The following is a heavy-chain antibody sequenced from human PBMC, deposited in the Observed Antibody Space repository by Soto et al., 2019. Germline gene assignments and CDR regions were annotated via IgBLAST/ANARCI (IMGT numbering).Heavy chain of an antibody. CDR2: IIPIFGTA. V-gene: IGHV1-69*13. CDR1: GGTFSSYA. Sequence: SVKVFCKASGGTFSSYAISWVRQAPGQGLEWMGGIIPIFGTANYAQKFQGRVTITADESTSTAYMELSSLRSEDTAVYYCARVRVQRITIFGVVIKERNYYYGMGVWGLGTTVTAP. CDR3: ARVRVQRITIFGVVIKERNYYYGMGV. J-gene: IGHJ6*02. D-gene: IGHD3-3*01.